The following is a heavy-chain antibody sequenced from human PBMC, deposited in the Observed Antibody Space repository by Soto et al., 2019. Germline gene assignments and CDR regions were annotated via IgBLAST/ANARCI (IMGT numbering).Heavy chain of an antibody. CDR2: INPSGGST. Sequence: ASVKVSCKASGYTFTRYYMHWVRQAPGQGLEWMGIINPSGGSTSYAQKFQGRVTMTRDTSTSTVYMELSSLRSEDTAVYYCARDGVYYDFWSGYTQTYYYYYMDVWGKGTTVTVSS. J-gene: IGHJ6*03. CDR3: ARDGVYYDFWSGYTQTYYYYYMDV. CDR1: GYTFTRYY. D-gene: IGHD3-3*01. V-gene: IGHV1-46*03.